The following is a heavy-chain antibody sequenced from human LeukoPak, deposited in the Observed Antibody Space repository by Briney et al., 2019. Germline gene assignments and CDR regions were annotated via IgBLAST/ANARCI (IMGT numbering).Heavy chain of an antibody. CDR3: ATEPTDNSYCYGSAY. CDR2: ISAYNGNT. CDR1: GYTFTSYG. D-gene: IGHD5-18*01. J-gene: IGHJ4*02. Sequence: ASVKVSCKASGYTFTSYGISWVRQAPGQGLEWMGWISAYNGNTNYAQKLQGRVTMTTDTSTSTAYMELRSLRSDDTAVYYCATEPTDNSYCYGSAYWGQGTLVTVSS. V-gene: IGHV1-18*01.